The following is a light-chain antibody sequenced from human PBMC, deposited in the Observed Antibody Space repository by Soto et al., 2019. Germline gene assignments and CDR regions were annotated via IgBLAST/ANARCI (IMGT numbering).Light chain of an antibody. CDR3: QQYDSFST. CDR1: QSVGRW. Sequence: DIQMTQSPSTLSASVGDRVTITCRASQSVGRWLAWYQQKPARAPTVLIYKASTLKYGVPPRFSGSGSGTEFSLTISSLQPDDSATYFCQQYDSFSTFGQGTKVEIK. CDR2: KAS. V-gene: IGKV1-5*03. J-gene: IGKJ1*01.